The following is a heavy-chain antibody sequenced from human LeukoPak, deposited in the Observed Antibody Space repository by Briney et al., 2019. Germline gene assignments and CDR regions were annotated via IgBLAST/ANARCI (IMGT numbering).Heavy chain of an antibody. CDR1: SDPMSDYY. V-gene: IGHV4-4*07. Sequence: SETLSLTCTVSSDPMSDYYWSWIRQPGGKGLEWIGRIFTSGNTKYNPSFQSRDTMSVDTSRKQISLKMTSVTAADTAVYYCATDQPHTASFYAYWGQGTLVTVSS. CDR3: ATDQPHTASFYAY. J-gene: IGHJ4*02. CDR2: IFTSGNT. D-gene: IGHD2/OR15-2a*01.